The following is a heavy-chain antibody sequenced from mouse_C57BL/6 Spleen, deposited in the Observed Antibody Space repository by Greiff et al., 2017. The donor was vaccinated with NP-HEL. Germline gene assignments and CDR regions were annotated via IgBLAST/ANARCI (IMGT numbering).Heavy chain of an antibody. CDR2: IDPSDSYT. D-gene: IGHD1-1*01. CDR3: ARREIYYYGSSFYWYFDV. J-gene: IGHJ1*03. CDR1: GYTFTSYW. V-gene: IGHV1-69*01. Sequence: VQLQQPGAELVMPGASVKLSCKASGYTFTSYWMHWVKQRPGQGLEWIGEIDPSDSYTNYNQKFKGKSTLTVDKSSSTAYMQLSSLTSEDSAVYYCARREIYYYGSSFYWYFDVWGTGTTVTVSS.